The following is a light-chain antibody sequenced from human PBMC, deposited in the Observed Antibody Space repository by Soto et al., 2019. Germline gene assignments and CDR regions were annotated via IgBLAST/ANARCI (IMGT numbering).Light chain of an antibody. J-gene: IGKJ1*01. CDR2: GAS. CDR1: QSVSSS. CDR3: QQYGDSPPP. Sequence: EIVLNQSPATLSLSPGERATLSCRASQSVSSSLAWYQQNPGQAPRLLISGASSRATGIPDRFSGSGSETDFTLTISRLEPDDFAMYHCQQYGDSPPPFGQGTKV. V-gene: IGKV3-20*01.